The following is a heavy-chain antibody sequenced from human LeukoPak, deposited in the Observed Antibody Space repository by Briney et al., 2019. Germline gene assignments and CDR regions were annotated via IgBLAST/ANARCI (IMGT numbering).Heavy chain of an antibody. J-gene: IGHJ3*02. Sequence: SETLSLTCTVSGGSISSYYWSWLRQPPGKGLEGFGYIYYSWSTNYNPPLKSRVTISVDTSKNQFSLKLSSVTAADTAVYYCARDGVGASPVDAFDIWGQGTMVTVSS. CDR3: ARDGVGASPVDAFDI. V-gene: IGHV4-59*01. CDR1: GGSISSYY. D-gene: IGHD1-26*01. CDR2: IYYSWST.